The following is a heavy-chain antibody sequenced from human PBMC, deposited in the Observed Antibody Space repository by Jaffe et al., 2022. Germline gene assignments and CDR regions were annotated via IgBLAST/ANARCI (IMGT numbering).Heavy chain of an antibody. Sequence: EVQLVESGGVVVQPGGSLRLSCAASGFTFDDYAMHWVRQAPGKGLEWVSLISWDGGSTYYADSVKGRFTISRDNSKNSLYLQMNSLRAEDTALYYCAKDMGDSSGYYFDYWGQGTLVTVSS. D-gene: IGHD3-22*01. CDR3: AKDMGDSSGYYFDY. CDR2: ISWDGGST. CDR1: GFTFDDYA. V-gene: IGHV3-43D*04. J-gene: IGHJ4*02.